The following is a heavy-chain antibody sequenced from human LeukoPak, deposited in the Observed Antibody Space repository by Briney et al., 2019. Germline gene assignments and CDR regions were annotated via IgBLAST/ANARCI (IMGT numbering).Heavy chain of an antibody. D-gene: IGHD2-21*02. CDR3: ARPGLPYYFDY. CDR1: GYTFTSYW. J-gene: IGHJ4*02. Sequence: GASLKISYKSSGYTFTSYWIGWVRQMPGKGLEWMGIIYPGDSDTRYSPSFQGQVTISADKSISTAYLQWSSLKASDTAMYYCARPGLPYYFDYWGQGTLVTVSS. CDR2: IYPGDSDT. V-gene: IGHV5-51*01.